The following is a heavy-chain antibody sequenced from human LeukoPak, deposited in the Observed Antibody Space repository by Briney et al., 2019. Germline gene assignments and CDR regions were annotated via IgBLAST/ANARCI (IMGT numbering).Heavy chain of an antibody. D-gene: IGHD3-3*01. J-gene: IGHJ3*02. CDR2: FDPEDGET. CDR3: ARDYDFWSGLPQNAMAFDI. V-gene: IGHV1-24*01. CDR1: GYTLTELS. Sequence: ASVKVSCKVSGYTLTELSMHWVRQAPGKGLEWMGGFDPEDGETIYAQKFQGRVTMTTDTSTSTAYMELRSLRSDDTAVYYCARDYDFWSGLPQNAMAFDIWGQGTMVTVSS.